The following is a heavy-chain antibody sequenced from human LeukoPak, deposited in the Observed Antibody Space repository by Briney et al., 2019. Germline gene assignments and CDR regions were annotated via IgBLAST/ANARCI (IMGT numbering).Heavy chain of an antibody. Sequence: PGGSLRLSCAASGFTFSSYPMSWVRQAPGKGLEWVSAISNGGGTTYYADSVRGRFSISRDNSKSTLYLQMSSLRAEDTAIYYCAARPLMPPRFDYWGQGTLVTVSS. CDR3: AARPLMPPRFDY. J-gene: IGHJ4*02. CDR2: ISNGGGTT. CDR1: GFTFSSYP. D-gene: IGHD2-2*01. V-gene: IGHV3-23*01.